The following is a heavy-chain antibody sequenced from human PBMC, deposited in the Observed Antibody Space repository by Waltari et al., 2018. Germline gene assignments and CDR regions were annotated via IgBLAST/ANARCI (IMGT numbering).Heavy chain of an antibody. CDR2: IYSGGST. D-gene: IGHD6-13*01. CDR3: ARPGISSSWYSFDY. V-gene: IGHV3-53*01. Sequence: EVQLVESDGGLIQQGGSLRLSCAASGFTVSSKSMSWVRRAPGKGLEWVSVIYSGGSTYYADSVKGRFTISRDNSKNTLYLQMNSLRAEDTAVYYCARPGISSSWYSFDYWGQGTLVTVSS. J-gene: IGHJ4*02. CDR1: GFTVSSKS.